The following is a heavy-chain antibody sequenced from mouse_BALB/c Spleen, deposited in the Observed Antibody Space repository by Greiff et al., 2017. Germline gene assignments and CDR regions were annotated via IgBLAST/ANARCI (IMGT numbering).Heavy chain of an antibody. CDR1: GYTFTSYW. D-gene: IGHD5-1-1*01. Sequence: DLVKPGASVTLSCKASGYTFTSYWCNWIKQRPGPGPEWIGRIAPGSGSTYYNEMFKGKATLPVHTSSCAAYIQFSSLSSEESAVYYGERRRTDTDYYAMDYWGEGTAVTVSS. V-gene: IGHV1S41*01. CDR3: ERRRTDTDYYAMDY. CDR2: IAPGSGST. J-gene: IGHJ4*01.